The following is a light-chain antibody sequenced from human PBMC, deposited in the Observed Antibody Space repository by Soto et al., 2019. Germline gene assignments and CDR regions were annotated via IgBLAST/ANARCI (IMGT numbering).Light chain of an antibody. CDR2: GAS. Sequence: EIVMTQSPATLSVSPGERATLSCRASQSISVNLVWYQQKPGQAPRLLIYGASTRATGIPARFSGSGSGTELTLTISSLQSEDFAVYYCQQYHNWPPYTFGQGTKLEVK. CDR3: QQYHNWPPYT. CDR1: QSISVN. J-gene: IGKJ2*01. V-gene: IGKV3-15*01.